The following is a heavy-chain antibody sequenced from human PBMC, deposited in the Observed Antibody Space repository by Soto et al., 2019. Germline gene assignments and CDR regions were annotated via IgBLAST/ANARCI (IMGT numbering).Heavy chain of an antibody. CDR2: IYYSGST. V-gene: IGHV4-39*01. Sequence: QLQLQESGPGLVKASETLSLTCTVSGGSISNSNYHWGWIRQPPGKGLEWSGSIYYSGSTYYNPSLKSRVTISVDTSKHQFSLKVSSVTAADPAVYYCASHPGVGHFDYWGQGTLVTVSS. J-gene: IGHJ4*02. CDR1: GGSISNSNYH. D-gene: IGHD2-8*01. CDR3: ASHPGVGHFDY.